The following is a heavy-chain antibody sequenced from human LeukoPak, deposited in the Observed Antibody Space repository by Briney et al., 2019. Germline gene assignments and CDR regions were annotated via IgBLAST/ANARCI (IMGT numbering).Heavy chain of an antibody. CDR3: VRDPIRGPPDYFDY. CDR1: GFDFSNYP. Sequence: PGRPLRLSCAASGFDFSNYPMHWVRQAPGKGLQWVAGTSPDESHKYYADSVQGRFTISRDNSRSTLYVQMDSLRVEDTAIYYCVRDPIRGPPDYFDYWGQGTLVTVSS. D-gene: IGHD1-14*01. CDR2: TSPDESHK. V-gene: IGHV3-30-3*01. J-gene: IGHJ4*02.